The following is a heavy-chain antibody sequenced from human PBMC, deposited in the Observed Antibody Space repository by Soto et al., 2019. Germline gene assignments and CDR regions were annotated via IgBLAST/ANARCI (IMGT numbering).Heavy chain of an antibody. J-gene: IGHJ4*02. CDR2: ISSSSSSI. CDR1: GFTFSHYN. CDR3: ASYASGNYYNPLDY. Sequence: GSLRLSCASSGFTFSHYNMYWVRQAPGKGLEWVSSISSSSSSIYYADSVKGRFTISRDNAKNSLYLQMNSLRAEDTALYYCASYASGNYYNPLDYWGQGTQVTVSS. V-gene: IGHV3-21*01. D-gene: IGHD3-10*01.